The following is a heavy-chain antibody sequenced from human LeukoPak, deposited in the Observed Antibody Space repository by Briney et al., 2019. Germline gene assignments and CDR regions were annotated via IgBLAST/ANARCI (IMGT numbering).Heavy chain of an antibody. Sequence: GESLKISCKGSGYSFTNYWIAWVRQTPGEGLEWMGITYPGDSDTRYSPSFQGQVTISADKSISTAYLQWSSLKASDTATYYCARRTDSLVYFDYWGQGTLVTVSS. J-gene: IGHJ4*02. CDR2: TYPGDSDT. V-gene: IGHV5-51*01. CDR1: GYSFTNYW. CDR3: ARRTDSLVYFDY. D-gene: IGHD5-18*01.